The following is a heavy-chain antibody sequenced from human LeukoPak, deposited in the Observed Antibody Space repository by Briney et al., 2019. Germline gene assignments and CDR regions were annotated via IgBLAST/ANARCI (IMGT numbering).Heavy chain of an antibody. V-gene: IGHV3-23*01. CDR2: ISGSGGST. CDR1: GFTFSSYA. J-gene: IGHJ4*02. Sequence: GGSLRLSCAASGFTFSSYAMTWVRQAPGKGLEWVSGISGSGGSTYYADSVKGRFTISRDNSKNTLYLQMNSLRAEDTAVYYCAKDFWDDFWSGYYPKSPDYWGQGTLVTVSS. D-gene: IGHD3-3*01. CDR3: AKDFWDDFWSGYYPKSPDY.